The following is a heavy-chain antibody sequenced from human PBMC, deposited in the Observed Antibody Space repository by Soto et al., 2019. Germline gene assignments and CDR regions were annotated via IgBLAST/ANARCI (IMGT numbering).Heavy chain of an antibody. CDR3: ARGHYGRDY. CDR2: IKPDGSDK. CDR1: EFTFSQHW. V-gene: IGHV3-7*01. J-gene: IGHJ4*02. D-gene: IGHD4-17*01. Sequence: GGSLRLSCAASEFTFSQHWVSWVRRAPGKGLEWVADIKPDGSDKYYVDSVKGRFTISRDNARHSVYLQMNSLRAEDTAMYYCARGHYGRDYWGQGTPVTVSS.